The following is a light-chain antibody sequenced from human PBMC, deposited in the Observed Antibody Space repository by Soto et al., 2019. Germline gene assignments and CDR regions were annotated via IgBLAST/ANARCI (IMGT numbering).Light chain of an antibody. CDR1: SSNIGAGYD. J-gene: IGLJ2*01. Sequence: QSALTQPPSVSGAPGQRVTISCTGSSSNIGAGYDVHWYQQLPGTAPKLLIYGNSNRPSGVPDRFSGSKSGTSASLAITGRQAEDEADYYCQSYDSSLSASVVFGGGTKVTVL. V-gene: IGLV1-40*01. CDR2: GNS. CDR3: QSYDSSLSASVV.